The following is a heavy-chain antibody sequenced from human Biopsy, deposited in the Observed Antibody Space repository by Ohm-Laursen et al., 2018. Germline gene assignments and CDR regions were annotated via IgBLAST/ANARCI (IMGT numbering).Heavy chain of an antibody. CDR2: VNPNSGAT. CDR1: GYTFTDYS. CDR3: ARDRMVTIITLVRADTFDI. V-gene: IGHV1-2*02. Sequence: VASVKVSCKASGYTFTDYSLHWVRQAPGQGLEWMGWVNPNSGATNYAQKFQGRFTMTSDTSISTAYIELRRLISDDTAVYFCARDRMVTIITLVRADTFDIWGQGTLVSVSS. D-gene: IGHD3-10*01. J-gene: IGHJ3*02.